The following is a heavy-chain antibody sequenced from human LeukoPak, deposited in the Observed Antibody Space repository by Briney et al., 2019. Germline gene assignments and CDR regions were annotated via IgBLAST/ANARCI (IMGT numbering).Heavy chain of an antibody. Sequence: SETLSLTCTVSGGSISSGDYYWRWIRQPPGKGLEWIGYIYYSGSTYYNPSLKSRVTISVDTSKNQFSLKLSSVTAADTAVYYCARANDLGHFDYWGQGTLVTVSS. CDR3: ARANDLGHFDY. CDR1: GGSISSGDYY. CDR2: IYYSGST. J-gene: IGHJ4*02. V-gene: IGHV4-30-4*08.